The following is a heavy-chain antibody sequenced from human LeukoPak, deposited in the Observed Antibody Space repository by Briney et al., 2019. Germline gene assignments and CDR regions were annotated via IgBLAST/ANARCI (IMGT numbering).Heavy chain of an antibody. V-gene: IGHV6-1*01. CDR3: ARERPKGMVRGVITLDAFDI. CDR2: TYYRSKWYN. CDR1: GDSVSSNSAA. D-gene: IGHD3-10*01. J-gene: IGHJ3*02. Sequence: SQTLSLTCAISGDSVSSNSAAWNWIRQSPSRGLEWLGRTYYRSKWYNDYAVSVKSRITINPDTSKNQFSLQLNSVTPEDTAVYYCARERPKGMVRGVITLDAFDIWGQGTIVTVSS.